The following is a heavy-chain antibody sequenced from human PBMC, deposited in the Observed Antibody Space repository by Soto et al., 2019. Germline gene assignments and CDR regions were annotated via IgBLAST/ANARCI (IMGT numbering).Heavy chain of an antibody. CDR3: AKDNGFFGVVIYCYFYL. Sequence: EVQLLESGGGLVQPGGSLRLSCAASGFTFSSYAMSWVRQAPGKGLEWVSAISGSGGSTYYADSVKGRFTISRDNSKNTLYLQMNSLRAEDTAVYYCAKDNGFFGVVIYCYFYLWGRGTLVTVSS. J-gene: IGHJ2*01. V-gene: IGHV3-23*01. CDR2: ISGSGGST. CDR1: GFTFSSYA. D-gene: IGHD3-3*01.